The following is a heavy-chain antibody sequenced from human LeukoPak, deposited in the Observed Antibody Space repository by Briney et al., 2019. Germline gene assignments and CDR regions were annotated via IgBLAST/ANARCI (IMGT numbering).Heavy chain of an antibody. CDR2: INHSGST. J-gene: IGHJ4*02. Sequence: SETLSLTCAVYGGSFSGYYWSWIRQPPGKGLEWIGGINHSGSTNYNPSLKSRVTISVDTSKNQFSLKLSSVTAADTAVYYCARERAVADPRELNFDYWGQGTLVTVSS. V-gene: IGHV4-34*01. D-gene: IGHD6-19*01. CDR1: GGSFSGYY. CDR3: ARERAVADPRELNFDY.